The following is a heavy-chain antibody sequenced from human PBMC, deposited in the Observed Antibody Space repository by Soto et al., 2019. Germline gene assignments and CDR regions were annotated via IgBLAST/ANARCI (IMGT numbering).Heavy chain of an antibody. CDR1: GISLSTSGVS. CDR3: AHRPSSSSFHH. J-gene: IGHJ1*01. D-gene: IGHD6-6*01. Sequence: QITLKESGPTLVKPTQTLTLTCTFYGISLSTSGVSVGWFRQPPGKALEWLALIYWDDDKRYSPSLKSRLTINRDTSKNQVVLTMTNMDPVDTATYYCAHRPSSSSFHHWGQGTLVIVSS. V-gene: IGHV2-5*02. CDR2: IYWDDDK.